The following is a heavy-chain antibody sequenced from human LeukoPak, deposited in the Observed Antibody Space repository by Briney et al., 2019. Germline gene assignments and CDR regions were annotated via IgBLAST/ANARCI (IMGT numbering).Heavy chain of an antibody. CDR1: GFTFSRYG. CDR2: ISYDGSNK. D-gene: IGHD2-2*01. CDR3: AREGCSSTSCYVPVI. Sequence: GRSLRLSCAASGFTFSRYGMHWVRQAPGKGLEWVAVISYDGSNKYYADSVKGRFTISRDNSKNTLYLQMNSLRAEDTAVYYCAREGCSSTSCYVPVIWGQGTLVTVSS. J-gene: IGHJ4*02. V-gene: IGHV3-30*03.